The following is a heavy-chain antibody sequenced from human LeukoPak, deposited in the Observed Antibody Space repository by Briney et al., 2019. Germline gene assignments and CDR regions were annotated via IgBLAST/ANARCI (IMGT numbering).Heavy chain of an antibody. CDR3: ARDTAGGGHGMDV. CDR1: GYTFTSYG. CDR2: INPNSGGT. J-gene: IGHJ6*02. Sequence: ASVKVSCKASGYTFTSYGISWVRQAPGQGLEWMGWINPNSGGTNYAQKFQGRVTMTRDTSISTAYMELSRLRSDDTAVYYCARDTAGGGHGMDVWGQGTTVTVSS. D-gene: IGHD6-13*01. V-gene: IGHV1-2*02.